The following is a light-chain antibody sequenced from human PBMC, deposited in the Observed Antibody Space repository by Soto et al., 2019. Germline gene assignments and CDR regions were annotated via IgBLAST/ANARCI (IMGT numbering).Light chain of an antibody. CDR2: DTS. CDR1: QSVSSK. CDR3: QQYNDWFSIT. Sequence: EIVMTQSPATLSVSPGERAALSCRASQSVSSKLAWYRQRPGQSPRLVIYDTSTRATGIPARFSGSGSGTEFTLTISSLQSEDFGVYYVQQYNDWFSITFGQGTRLE. V-gene: IGKV3-15*01. J-gene: IGKJ5*01.